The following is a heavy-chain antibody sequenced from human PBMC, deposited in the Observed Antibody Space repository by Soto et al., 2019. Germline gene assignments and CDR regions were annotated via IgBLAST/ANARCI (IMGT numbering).Heavy chain of an antibody. J-gene: IGHJ4*02. CDR3: ARARDFWSGYYVKPEYYFDY. CDR1: GGSISSGGYY. CDR2: IYYSGST. D-gene: IGHD3-3*01. V-gene: IGHV4-31*03. Sequence: PSETLSLTCTVSGGSISSGGYYWSWIRQHPGKGLEWIGYIYYSGSTYYNPSLKSRVTISVDTSKNQFSLKLSSVTAADTAVYYCARARDFWSGYYVKPEYYFDYWGQGTLVTVSS.